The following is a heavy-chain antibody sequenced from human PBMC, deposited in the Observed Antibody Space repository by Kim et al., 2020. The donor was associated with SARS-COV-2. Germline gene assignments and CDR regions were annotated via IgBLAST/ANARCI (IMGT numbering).Heavy chain of an antibody. Sequence: SETLSLTCTVSGGSISSYYWSWIRQPPGKGLEWIGYIYYSGSTNYNPSLKSRVTISVDTSKNQFSLKLSSVTAADTAVYYCARELYYYGSGRYQDWFDP. CDR1: GGSISSYY. D-gene: IGHD3-10*01. CDR3: ARELYYYGSGRYQDWFDP. J-gene: IGHJ5*02. CDR2: IYYSGST. V-gene: IGHV4-59*13.